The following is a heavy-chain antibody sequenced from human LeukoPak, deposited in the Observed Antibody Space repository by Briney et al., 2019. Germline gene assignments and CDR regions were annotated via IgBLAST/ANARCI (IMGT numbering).Heavy chain of an antibody. Sequence: SVKVSCKASGGTFSSYAINWVRQVPGQGLEWMGGIIPMFDKTNYAQKFQGRITITADKSTSTAFMELSSLRSEDTAVYYCARNPLYYGSGSYYVAFDIWGQGTMVTVSS. CDR2: IIPMFDKT. D-gene: IGHD3-10*01. V-gene: IGHV1-69*06. CDR3: ARNPLYYGSGSYYVAFDI. J-gene: IGHJ3*02. CDR1: GGTFSSYA.